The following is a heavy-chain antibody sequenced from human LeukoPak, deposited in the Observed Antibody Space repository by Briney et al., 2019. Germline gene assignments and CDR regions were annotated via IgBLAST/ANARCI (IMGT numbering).Heavy chain of an antibody. Sequence: PGGSLRLSCAASGFTFSSYAMSWVRQAPGKGLEWVSSINSADNTYYADSVTGRFTISRDNTKNTLYLQMNSLEAEDTAVYYGAKRGERGSFYFDYWGQGTLVTVSS. CDR1: GFTFSSYA. V-gene: IGHV3-23*01. D-gene: IGHD5-12*01. CDR2: INSADNT. CDR3: AKRGERGSFYFDY. J-gene: IGHJ4*02.